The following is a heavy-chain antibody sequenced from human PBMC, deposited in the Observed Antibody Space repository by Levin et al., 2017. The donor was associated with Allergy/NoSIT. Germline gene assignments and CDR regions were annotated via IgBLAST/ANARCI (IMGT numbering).Heavy chain of an antibody. D-gene: IGHD3-10*01. Sequence: SQTLSLTCTVSGGSISSGDYFWSWIRQTPGMGLEWIGFIYYSGSTYYNPSLKSRATMSLGTSKTHFTLNLTSVTAADTAVYYCSRAPHFYGSGSYFANWFDPWGQGTLVTVSS. CDR2: IYYSGST. CDR1: GGSISSGDYF. CDR3: SRAPHFYGSGSYFANWFDP. J-gene: IGHJ5*02. V-gene: IGHV4-30-4*01.